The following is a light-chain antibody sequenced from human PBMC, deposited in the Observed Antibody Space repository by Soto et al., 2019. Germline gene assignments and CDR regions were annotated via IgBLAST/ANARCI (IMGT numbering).Light chain of an antibody. J-gene: IGKJ1*01. CDR1: QSVSSSY. CDR2: GAS. Sequence: EIVLTQSPGTLSLSPGERATLSCRASQSVSSSYLAWYQQKPGQAPRLLIYGASSRATGLPDRFSGSGSGTDFTLTISRLEAEDFAVYYCQQYGRTFGQGTKVEIK. V-gene: IGKV3-20*01. CDR3: QQYGRT.